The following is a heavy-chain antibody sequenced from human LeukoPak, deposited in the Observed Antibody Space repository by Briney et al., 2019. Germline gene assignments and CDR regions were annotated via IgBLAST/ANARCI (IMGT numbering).Heavy chain of an antibody. J-gene: IGHJ4*02. D-gene: IGHD3-22*01. CDR1: GGTFISYA. CDR3: ARATYYYDSSGYKDEYYFDY. V-gene: IGHV1-69*13. Sequence: ASVKVSCKASGGTFISYAISWVRQAPGQGLEWMGGIIPIFGTANYAQKFQGRVTITADESTSTAYMELSSLRSEDTAVYYCARATYYYDSSGYKDEYYFDYWGQGTLVTVSS. CDR2: IIPIFGTA.